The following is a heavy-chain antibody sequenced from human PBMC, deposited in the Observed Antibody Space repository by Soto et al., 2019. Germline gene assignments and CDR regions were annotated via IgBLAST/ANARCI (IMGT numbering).Heavy chain of an antibody. CDR3: AKDVDMAYYDILTGYPRYYFAY. Sequence: PGGSLRLSCAASGFSFSSYAMSWVRQAPGKGLEWVSAISGSGGSTYYADSVKGRFTISRDNSKNTLYLQMNSLRAEDTAVYYCAKDVDMAYYDILTGYPRYYFAYWGQGPLVTVSS. D-gene: IGHD3-9*01. CDR2: ISGSGGST. CDR1: GFSFSSYA. V-gene: IGHV3-23*01. J-gene: IGHJ4*02.